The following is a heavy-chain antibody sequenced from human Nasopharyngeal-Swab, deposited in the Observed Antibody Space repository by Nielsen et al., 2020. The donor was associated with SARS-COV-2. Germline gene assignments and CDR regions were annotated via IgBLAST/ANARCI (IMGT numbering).Heavy chain of an antibody. CDR2: ISSGGSAT. D-gene: IGHD6-13*01. V-gene: IGHV3-48*04. CDR3: ARAAAGTSYYYGMDV. CDR1: EFTFSTYS. Sequence: GESLKISCAASEFTFSTYSMHWVRQAPGKGLEWISYISSGGSATHHADSVKGRFAISRDNPKNSLYLQMYSLRAEDTAVYYCARAAAGTSYYYGMDVWGQGTTVTVSS. J-gene: IGHJ6*02.